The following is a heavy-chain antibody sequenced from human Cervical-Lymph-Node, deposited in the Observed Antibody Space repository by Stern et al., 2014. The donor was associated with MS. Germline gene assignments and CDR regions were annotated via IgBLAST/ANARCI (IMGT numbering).Heavy chain of an antibody. V-gene: IGHV4-39*01. D-gene: IGHD3-3*01. CDR1: GGSISSSSYY. J-gene: IGHJ4*02. Sequence: QVQLQESGPGLVKPSETLSLTCTVSGGSISSSSYYWGWIRQPPGKGLEWIGSIYYSGSTYYNPSLKSRVTISVDTSKTQFSLKLSSVTAADTAVYYCARHASRDTIFGVVYFDYWGQGTLVTVSS. CDR3: ARHASRDTIFGVVYFDY. CDR2: IYYSGST.